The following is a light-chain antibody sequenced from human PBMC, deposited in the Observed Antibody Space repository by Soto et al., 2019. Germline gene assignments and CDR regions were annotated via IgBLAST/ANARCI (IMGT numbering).Light chain of an antibody. J-gene: IGKJ4*01. Sequence: EIVMTQSPATLSVSPGEGATLSCRASQSISSNLAWYQQKPGQAPKLLIYGASTRATGFPARFSGSGSGTEFTLTISSLQSEDFAVYYCQQYTEWPLTFGGGTKVDIK. CDR1: QSISSN. V-gene: IGKV3-15*01. CDR2: GAS. CDR3: QQYTEWPLT.